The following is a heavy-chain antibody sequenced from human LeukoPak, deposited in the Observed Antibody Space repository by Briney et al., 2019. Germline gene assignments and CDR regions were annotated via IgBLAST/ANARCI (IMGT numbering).Heavy chain of an antibody. CDR1: EFTFSNYW. CDR2: INEDGSVK. Sequence: GGSLTLSCEAFEFTFSNYWMSWVRQAPGKGLEWVANINEDGSVKYYADSVKGRFTISRDNARNSVFLQMNSLRAEDTAVYHCVRDKVSGPTLLDHWGQGTLVTVSS. D-gene: IGHD5/OR15-5a*01. V-gene: IGHV3-7*01. CDR3: VRDKVSGPTLLDH. J-gene: IGHJ4*02.